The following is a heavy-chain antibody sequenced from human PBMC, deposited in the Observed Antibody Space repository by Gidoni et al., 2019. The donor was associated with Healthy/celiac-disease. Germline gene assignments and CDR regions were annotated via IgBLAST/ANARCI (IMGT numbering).Heavy chain of an antibody. Sequence: QVQLVESGGGVVQPGRSLRLSCAASGFTFSSYAMPWGRQAPGKGLEWVAVISYDGSNKYYADSVKGRFTISRDNSKNTLYLQMNSLRAEDTAVYYCARDKGKGPDYDFWSEDWFDPWGQGTLVTVSS. CDR1: GFTFSSYA. D-gene: IGHD3-3*01. V-gene: IGHV3-30-3*01. CDR3: ARDKGKGPDYDFWSEDWFDP. CDR2: ISYDGSNK. J-gene: IGHJ5*02.